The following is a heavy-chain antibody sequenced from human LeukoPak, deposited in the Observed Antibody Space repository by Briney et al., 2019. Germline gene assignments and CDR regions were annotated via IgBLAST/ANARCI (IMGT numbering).Heavy chain of an antibody. D-gene: IGHD2-8*01. V-gene: IGHV3-7*01. CDR3: ARIMDLLGVHFDF. J-gene: IGHJ4*02. CDR2: MRQDGGER. CDR1: GFTFNNYW. Sequence: GGSLRLSCVVSGFTFNNYWMRWVRQAPGKGVEWVATMRQDGGERYYVDCVRGRFTISRDNAKNSLYLQMNSLRAEDTAMYYCARIMDLLGVHFDFWGQGTLVTVSS.